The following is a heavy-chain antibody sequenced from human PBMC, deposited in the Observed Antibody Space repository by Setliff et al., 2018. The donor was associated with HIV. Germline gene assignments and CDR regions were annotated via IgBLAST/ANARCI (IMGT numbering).Heavy chain of an antibody. CDR2: ISWNSGSI. J-gene: IGHJ4*02. CDR1: GFTFDDYA. Sequence: QPGGSLRLSCAASGFTFDDYAMHWVRQASGKGLEWVSGISWNSGSIGYVDAVKGRFTISTDNAKNSLYLEMSSLRAEGTAVYYCARSGIAYTSNYEITSPFFDSWGQGTLVTVSS. CDR3: ARSGIAYTSNYEITSPFFDS. D-gene: IGHD1-7*01. V-gene: IGHV3-9*01.